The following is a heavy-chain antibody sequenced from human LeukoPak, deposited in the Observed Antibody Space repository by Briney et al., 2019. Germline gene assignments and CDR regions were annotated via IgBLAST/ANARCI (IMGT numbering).Heavy chain of an antibody. CDR2: IRGPGRTT. V-gene: IGHV3-74*01. D-gene: IGHD3-9*01. CDR1: GFTLSSFW. J-gene: IGHJ4*02. Sequence: PRGSLRPSCAASGFTLSSFWMHWVRQAAGNGLEGVAGIRGPGRTTYYADFVKGRFTISRDYSKHTLYLQMNRLRAEDTAAYYCARGLPYDNLTGPFDYWGQGTLVTVSS. CDR3: ARGLPYDNLTGPFDY.